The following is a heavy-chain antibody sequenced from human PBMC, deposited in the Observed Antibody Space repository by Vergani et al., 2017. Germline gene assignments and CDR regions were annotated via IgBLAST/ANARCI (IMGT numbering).Heavy chain of an antibody. V-gene: IGHV3-21*01. CDR1: GFTFSSYS. CDR3: ASLDYYDSSGYYQTG. D-gene: IGHD3-22*01. J-gene: IGHJ4*02. Sequence: EVQLVESGGGLVKPGGSLRLSCAASGFTFSSYSMNWVRQAPGKGREWVSSISSSSSYIYYADSVKGRFTISRDNAKNSLYLQMNSLRAKDTAVYYCASLDYYDSSGYYQTGWGQGTLVTVSS. CDR2: ISSSSSYI.